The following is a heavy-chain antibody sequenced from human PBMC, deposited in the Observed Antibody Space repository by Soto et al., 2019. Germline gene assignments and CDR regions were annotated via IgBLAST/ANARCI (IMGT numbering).Heavy chain of an antibody. D-gene: IGHD2-2*01. Sequence: SETLSLTCTVSGGSISSSSYYWGWIRQPPGKGLEWIGSIYYSGSTYYNPSLKSRVTISVDTSKNQFSLKLSSVTAADTAVYYCARQRVPAASVYYYYYMDVWGKGTTVTVSS. J-gene: IGHJ6*03. CDR1: GGSISSSSYY. CDR3: ARQRVPAASVYYYYYMDV. V-gene: IGHV4-39*01. CDR2: IYYSGST.